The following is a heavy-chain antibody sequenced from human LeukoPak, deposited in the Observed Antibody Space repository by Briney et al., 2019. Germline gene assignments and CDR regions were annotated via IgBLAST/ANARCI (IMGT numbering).Heavy chain of an antibody. D-gene: IGHD5-12*01. CDR3: AKGYSGYDYAFDI. V-gene: IGHV3-30*18. J-gene: IGHJ3*02. CDR1: GFTLNYG. CDR2: ISYDERNK. Sequence: PGRSLRLSCAASGFTLNYGMHWVRQAPGKGLEWVAVISYDERNKYYADSVKGRFTISRDNSKNTLYLQMNSLRAEDTAVYYCAKGYSGYDYAFDIWGQGTLVTVSS.